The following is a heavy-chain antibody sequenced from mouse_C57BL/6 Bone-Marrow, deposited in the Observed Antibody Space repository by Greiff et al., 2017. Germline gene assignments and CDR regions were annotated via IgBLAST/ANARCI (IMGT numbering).Heavy chain of an antibody. D-gene: IGHD3-3*01. V-gene: IGHV1-64*01. Sequence: QVHVKQSGAELVKPRASVKLSCKASGYTFTSYWMHWVKQRPGQGLEWIGMIHPNSGSTNYNEKFKSKATLTVDKSSSTAYMQLSSLTSEDSAVYYCARLGQEDYWGQGTTLTVSS. CDR3: ARLGQEDY. CDR2: IHPNSGST. CDR1: GYTFTSYW. J-gene: IGHJ2*01.